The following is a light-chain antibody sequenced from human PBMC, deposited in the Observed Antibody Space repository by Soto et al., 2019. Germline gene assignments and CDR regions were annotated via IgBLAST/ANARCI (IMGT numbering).Light chain of an antibody. CDR3: SSYTSSSHYV. CDR2: DVS. CDR1: SSDVGGYNF. V-gene: IGLV2-14*03. Sequence: QPVLTQPASVSGSPGQSITISCTGTSSDVGGYNFVSWYQQHPGKAPKLMIYDVSNRPSGVSNRFSGSKSGNTASLTISGLQAEDEADYYCSSYTSSSHYVFGTGTKVTVL. J-gene: IGLJ1*01.